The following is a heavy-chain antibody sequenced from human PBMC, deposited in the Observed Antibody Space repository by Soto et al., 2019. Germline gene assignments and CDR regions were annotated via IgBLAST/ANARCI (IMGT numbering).Heavy chain of an antibody. D-gene: IGHD1-26*01. CDR3: LTPSGSTTPDDFDL. J-gene: IGHJ3*01. V-gene: IGHV5-51*01. CDR1: GYTFVNYW. Sequence: GESLKISCKGSGYTFVNYWIGWVRQTPEKGLEWMGIINPYNSNIRYSPSFQGQVTISADKSINTAYLKWSSLKASDIAIYYCLTPSGSTTPDDFDLWGQGTMVTVSS. CDR2: INPYNSNI.